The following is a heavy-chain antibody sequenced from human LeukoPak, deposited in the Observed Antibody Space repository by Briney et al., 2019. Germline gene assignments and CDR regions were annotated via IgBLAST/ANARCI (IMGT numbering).Heavy chain of an antibody. CDR1: GFTFSNYG. J-gene: IGHJ4*02. D-gene: IGHD3-9*01. CDR3: AKDRERYFDWLLSPPDY. V-gene: IGHV3-23*01. CDR2: ISGSGDST. Sequence: GGSLRLSCAASGFTFSNYGMSWVRQAPGKRLEWVSSISGSGDSTYYADSVKGRFTISRDNSKNTLYLQMNSLRAEDTAVYYCAKDRERYFDWLLSPPDYWGQGTLVTVSS.